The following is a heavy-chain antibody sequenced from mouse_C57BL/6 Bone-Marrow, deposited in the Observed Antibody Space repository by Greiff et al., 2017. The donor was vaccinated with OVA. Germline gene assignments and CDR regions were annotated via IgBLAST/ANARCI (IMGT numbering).Heavy chain of an antibody. V-gene: IGHV1-80*01. CDR1: GYAFSSYW. CDR2: IYPGDGDT. J-gene: IGHJ2*01. Sequence: VQLQQSGAELVKPGASVKISCKASGYAFSSYWMNWVKQRPGKGLEWIGQIYPGDGDTNYNGKFKGKATLTADQSSSTAYMQLSSLTSEDSAVYFCARSGYYYGSSHFDDWGQGTTLTVSS. D-gene: IGHD1-1*01. CDR3: ARSGYYYGSSHFDD.